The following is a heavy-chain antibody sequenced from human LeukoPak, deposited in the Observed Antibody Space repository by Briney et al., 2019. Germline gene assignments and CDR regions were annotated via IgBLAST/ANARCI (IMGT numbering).Heavy chain of an antibody. CDR1: GFTFSNYA. D-gene: IGHD1-26*01. Sequence: GGSLRLSCAASGFTFSNYAMSWVRQAPGKGLEWVSVLSGSGGSTYYADSVKDRFTISRDNSKNTLYLQVSSLRAEDTAVYYCARGAGYSGSYPFDYWGQGTLVTVSS. CDR3: ARGAGYSGSYPFDY. V-gene: IGHV3-23*01. J-gene: IGHJ4*02. CDR2: LSGSGGST.